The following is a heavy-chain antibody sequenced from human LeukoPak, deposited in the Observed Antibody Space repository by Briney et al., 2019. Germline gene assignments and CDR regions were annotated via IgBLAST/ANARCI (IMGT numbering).Heavy chain of an antibody. V-gene: IGHV1-69*06. CDR2: IIPIFGTA. J-gene: IGHJ4*02. Sequence: SVKVSCKASGGTFSSYAISWVRQAPGQGLEWMGGIIPIFGTANYAQKFQGRVTITADKSTSTAYMELSSLRSEDTAVYYCARVKRWLQFYYFDYWGQGTLVTVSS. CDR3: ARVKRWLQFYYFDY. D-gene: IGHD5-24*01. CDR1: GGTFSSYA.